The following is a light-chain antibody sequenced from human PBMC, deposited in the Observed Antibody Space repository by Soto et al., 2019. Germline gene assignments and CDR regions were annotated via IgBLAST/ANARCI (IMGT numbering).Light chain of an antibody. CDR2: AAS. Sequence: DIQMTQSPSSLSASVGDRVTIICRASQNIGNYLNWYQKKIGEAPKLLISAASTLQSGVPSRFSGSGSGTDFTLTISSLQPEDSATYYCRQSYTVPYTFGQGTKLEVK. CDR3: RQSYTVPYT. V-gene: IGKV1-39*01. CDR1: QNIGNY. J-gene: IGKJ2*01.